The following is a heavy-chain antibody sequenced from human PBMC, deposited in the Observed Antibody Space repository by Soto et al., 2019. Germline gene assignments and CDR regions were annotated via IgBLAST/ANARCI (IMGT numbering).Heavy chain of an antibody. CDR1: GFTFSSYA. CDR3: AKTKSSSWYYFDY. V-gene: IGHV3-23*01. Sequence: EVQLLESGGCLVQPGGSLRLSCAASGFTFSSYAMSWVRQAPGKGLEWVSAISGSGGSTYYADSVKGRFTISRDNSKNTLYLQMNSLRAEDTAVYYCAKTKSSSWYYFDYWGQGTLVTVSS. D-gene: IGHD6-13*01. J-gene: IGHJ4*02. CDR2: ISGSGGST.